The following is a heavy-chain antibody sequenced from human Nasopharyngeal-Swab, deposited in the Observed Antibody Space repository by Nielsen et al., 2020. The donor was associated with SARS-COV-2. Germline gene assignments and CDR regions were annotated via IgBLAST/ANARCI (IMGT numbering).Heavy chain of an antibody. D-gene: IGHD3-9*01. CDR2: ICSGGST. Sequence: VLQAQGKGLECGSVICSGGSTYYADSVKGRFTTSRDNSKNTLYLQMNSLRAEDTAVYYCERDYRLRYFDWSYYYYGMDVWGQGTTVTVSS. CDR3: ERDYRLRYFDWSYYYYGMDV. V-gene: IGHV3-53*01. J-gene: IGHJ6*02.